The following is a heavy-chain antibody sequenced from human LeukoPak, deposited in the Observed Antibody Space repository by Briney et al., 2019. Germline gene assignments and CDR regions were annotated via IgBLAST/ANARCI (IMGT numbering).Heavy chain of an antibody. CDR3: ARDQRSESYYPWGWFDP. V-gene: IGHV3-66*02. Sequence: GGSLRLSCADSGFAVSTNYLSRVRRAPGKGLEWVSVMYSDGSTYYTDSVKGRFTISRDNSKNTLNLQMNSLRPEDTAVYYCARDQRSESYYPWGWFDPWGQGTLVTVSS. D-gene: IGHD1-26*01. CDR2: MYSDGST. J-gene: IGHJ5*02. CDR1: GFAVSTNY.